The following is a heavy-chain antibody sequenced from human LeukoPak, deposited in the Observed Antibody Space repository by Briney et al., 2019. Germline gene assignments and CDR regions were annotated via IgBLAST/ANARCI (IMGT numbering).Heavy chain of an antibody. V-gene: IGHV4-59*01. Sequence: SETLSLTCPVSGGSISSYYWSWIRQPPGKGLEWIGYIYYSGSTNYNPSLKSRVTISVDTSKNQFSLKLSSVTAADTAVYYCARVVVAATPYFDYWGQGTLVTVSS. CDR1: GGSISSYY. D-gene: IGHD2-15*01. J-gene: IGHJ4*02. CDR3: ARVVVAATPYFDY. CDR2: IYYSGST.